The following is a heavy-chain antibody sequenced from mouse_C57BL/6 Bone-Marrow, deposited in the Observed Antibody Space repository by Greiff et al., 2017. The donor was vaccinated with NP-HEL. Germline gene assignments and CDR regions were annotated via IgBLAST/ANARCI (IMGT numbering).Heavy chain of an antibody. V-gene: IGHV1-66*01. Sequence: VQLQQSGPELVKPGASVKISCKASGYSFTSYYIHWVKQRPGQGLEWIGWIYPGSGNTKYNEKFKGKATLTADTSSSTAYMQLSSLTSEDSAVYYCARIRTVVSFDYWGQGTTLTVSS. CDR1: GYSFTSYY. J-gene: IGHJ2*01. CDR3: ARIRTVVSFDY. CDR2: IYPGSGNT. D-gene: IGHD1-1*01.